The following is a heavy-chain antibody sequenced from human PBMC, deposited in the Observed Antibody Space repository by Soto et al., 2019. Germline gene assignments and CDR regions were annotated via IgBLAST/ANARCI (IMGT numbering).Heavy chain of an antibody. Sequence: SVKVSCKASGVTFSSYAISWVRQAPGQGLEWMGGIIPIFGTANYAQKFQGRVTITADESTSTAYMELSSLRSEDTAVYYCARGIVPAAVNWFDPWGQGTLVTVSS. CDR2: IIPIFGTA. CDR1: GVTFSSYA. V-gene: IGHV1-69*13. CDR3: ARGIVPAAVNWFDP. J-gene: IGHJ5*02. D-gene: IGHD2-2*01.